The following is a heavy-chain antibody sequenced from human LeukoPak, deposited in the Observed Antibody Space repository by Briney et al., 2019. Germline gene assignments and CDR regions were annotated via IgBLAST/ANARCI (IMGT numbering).Heavy chain of an antibody. D-gene: IGHD6-19*01. CDR2: INAGNDNT. CDR1: GYTFTSYA. V-gene: IGHV1-3*01. Sequence: ASVKVSCKASGYTFTSYAMHWVRQAPGQRLEWMGWINAGNDNTKYSQKFQGRVTMTRDTSTSTVYMELSSLRSEDTAVYYCARGGGWYDAFDIWGQGTMVTVSS. CDR3: ARGGGWYDAFDI. J-gene: IGHJ3*02.